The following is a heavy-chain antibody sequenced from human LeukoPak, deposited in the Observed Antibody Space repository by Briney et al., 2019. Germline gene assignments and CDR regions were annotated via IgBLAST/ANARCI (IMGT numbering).Heavy chain of an antibody. Sequence: GGSLRLSCAASGFTFSSYSMNWVRQAPGKGLEWVSYISSSSSTIYYADSVKGRFTISRDNAKNTLYLQMNSLRAEDTAVYYCARDGGGSGSYDTPDYWGQGTLVTVSS. CDR1: GFTFSSYS. CDR2: ISSSSSTI. V-gene: IGHV3-48*01. D-gene: IGHD3-10*01. CDR3: ARDGGGSGSYDTPDY. J-gene: IGHJ4*02.